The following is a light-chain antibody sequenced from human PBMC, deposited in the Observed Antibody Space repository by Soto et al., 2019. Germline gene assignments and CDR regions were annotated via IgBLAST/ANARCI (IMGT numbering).Light chain of an antibody. J-gene: IGKJ1*01. CDR1: QSIYKW. V-gene: IGKV1-5*03. CDR3: QHYDTFPWT. Sequence: DIQMTQSPSTLSASVGDRVAITCRASQSIYKWLAWYQQKPGKAPNLLIYEASTLESGVPSRFSGSGSETEFTLTISSLQPGDFATYYCQHYDTFPWTFGQGTRMDIK. CDR2: EAS.